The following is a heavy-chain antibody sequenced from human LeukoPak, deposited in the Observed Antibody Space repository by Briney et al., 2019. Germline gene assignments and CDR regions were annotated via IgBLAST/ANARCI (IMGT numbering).Heavy chain of an antibody. V-gene: IGHV1-18*01. Sequence: ASEKVSCKASGYTFTNYDIIWVRQAPAQGLEWMGWISPYNGNTKYAQKLQRRVTMTTDTSTSTAYMGLGSLRSDDAAVYYCARGGSSGPEGWFDPWAQGTLVTVSS. CDR3: ARGGSSGPEGWFDP. CDR1: GYTFTNYD. J-gene: IGHJ5*02. CDR2: ISPYNGNT. D-gene: IGHD6-19*01.